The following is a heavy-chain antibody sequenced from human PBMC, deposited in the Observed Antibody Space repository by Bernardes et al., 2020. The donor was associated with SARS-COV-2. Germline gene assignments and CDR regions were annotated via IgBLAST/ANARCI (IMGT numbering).Heavy chain of an antibody. V-gene: IGHV3-23*01. Sequence: GSLSLSGEASGFTSSHYAMTWVRPAPGRGLEWVSSISGSGGGTYYADSVKGRFTISRDNSKSTVSLHMNSLRAEDTAVYYCAKEAYSGYLETYYYYYGADVWGQGTTVTVSS. CDR3: AKEAYSGYLETYYYYYGADV. J-gene: IGHJ6*02. CDR2: ISGSGGGT. CDR1: GFTSSHYA. D-gene: IGHD5-12*01.